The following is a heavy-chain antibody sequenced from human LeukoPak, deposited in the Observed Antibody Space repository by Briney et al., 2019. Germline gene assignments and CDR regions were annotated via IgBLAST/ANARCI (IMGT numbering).Heavy chain of an antibody. CDR3: ARANARENIWSGYRYYFDY. CDR1: GGSISSSSYY. CDR2: IYYSGST. J-gene: IGHJ4*02. V-gene: IGHV4-39*07. D-gene: IGHD3-3*01. Sequence: SETLSLTCTVSGGSISSSSYYWGWIRQPPGKGLEWIGSIYYSGSTYYNPSLKSRVTISVDTSKNQFSLKLSSVTAADTAVYYCARANARENIWSGYRYYFDYWGQGTLVTVSS.